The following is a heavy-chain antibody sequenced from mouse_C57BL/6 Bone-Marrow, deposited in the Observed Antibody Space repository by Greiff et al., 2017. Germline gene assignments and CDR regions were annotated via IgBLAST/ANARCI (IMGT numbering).Heavy chain of an antibody. J-gene: IGHJ3*01. CDR1: YTFFRRVH. D-gene: IGHD1-1*01. V-gene: IGHV1-87*01. Sequence: VQLHQSGPELARPWASVKISCQAFYTFFRRVHFAFCGTNSWMPWVKQRPGQGLAWFGAISPGNGDTIYNQKFKGKATLTADKSSSTAYMQLSILTSEDSAVYYCAYYGSPPLFAYWGQGTLVTVSA. CDR3: SEDSAVYYCAYYGSPPLFAY. CDR2: GQGLAWFG.